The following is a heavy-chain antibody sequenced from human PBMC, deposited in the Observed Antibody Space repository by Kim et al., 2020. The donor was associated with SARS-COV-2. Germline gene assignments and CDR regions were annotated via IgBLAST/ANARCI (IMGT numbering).Heavy chain of an antibody. CDR3: ARSSYYRFAC. J-gene: IGHJ4*02. CDR2: IKSSSGV. Sequence: GGSLRLSCAASGFTFTDYSMNWVRQAPGKGPEWVSYIKSSSGVYYADSVKGRFTMSRDNAKNSVYLQMSSLRDEDTAVYYCARSSYYRFACWGQGTLVTVSS. V-gene: IGHV3-48*02. D-gene: IGHD3-22*01. CDR1: GFTFTDYS.